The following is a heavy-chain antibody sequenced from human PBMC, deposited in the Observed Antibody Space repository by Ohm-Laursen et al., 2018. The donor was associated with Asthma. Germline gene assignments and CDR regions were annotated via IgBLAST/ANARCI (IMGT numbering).Heavy chain of an antibody. V-gene: IGHV3-23*01. CDR1: GFTFSIYG. CDR2: ISGSGSRT. CDR3: AAWTGNYPMDV. Sequence: SLRLSCTASGFTFSIYGMHWVRQAPGKGLEWVSAISGSGSRTYYADSMKGRFTISRDNSKNTLYLLLNSLRADDTAVYYCAAWTGNYPMDVWGQGTKVTVSS. D-gene: IGHD3/OR15-3a*01. J-gene: IGHJ6*02.